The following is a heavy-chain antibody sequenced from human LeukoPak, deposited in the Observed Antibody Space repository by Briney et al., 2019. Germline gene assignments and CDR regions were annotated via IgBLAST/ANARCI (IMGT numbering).Heavy chain of an antibody. CDR1: GGTFSSYA. V-gene: IGHV1-69*04. CDR2: IIPILGIA. Sequence: SVKVSCKASGGTFSSYAISWVRQAPGQGLEWMGRIIPILGIANYAQKFQGRVTITADKSTSTAYMELSSLRSEDTVVYYCARGGYSYGYLDYWGQGTLVTVSS. J-gene: IGHJ4*02. CDR3: ARGGYSYGYLDY. D-gene: IGHD5-18*01.